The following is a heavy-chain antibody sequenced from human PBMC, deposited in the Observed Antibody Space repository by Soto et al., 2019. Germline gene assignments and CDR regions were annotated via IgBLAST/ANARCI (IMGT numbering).Heavy chain of an antibody. J-gene: IGHJ6*03. CDR1: GFTFSSYA. V-gene: IGHV3-23*01. CDR3: AKGPREEGYCSSTSCRQVYYYYMDV. Sequence: GGSLRLSCAASGFTFSSYAMSWVRQAPGKGLEWVSAISGSGGSTYYADSVKGRFTISRDNSKNTLYLQMNSLRAEETAVYYCAKGPREEGYCSSTSCRQVYYYYMDVWGKGTTVTVSS. CDR2: ISGSGGST. D-gene: IGHD2-2*01.